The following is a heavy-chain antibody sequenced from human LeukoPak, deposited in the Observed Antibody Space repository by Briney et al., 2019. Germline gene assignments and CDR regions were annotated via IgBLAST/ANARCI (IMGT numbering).Heavy chain of an antibody. V-gene: IGHV3-66*01. CDR2: IYSGGST. CDR3: ARGPHYDFWSGYYTGMDV. J-gene: IGHJ6*02. CDR1: GFTVSSNY. D-gene: IGHD3-3*01. Sequence: GGSLRLSCVASGFTVSSNYMSWVRQAPGKGLEWVSVIYSGGSTYYADSVKGRFTISRDNSKNTLYLQMNSLRAEDTAVYYCARGPHYDFWSGYYTGMDVWGQGTTVTVSS.